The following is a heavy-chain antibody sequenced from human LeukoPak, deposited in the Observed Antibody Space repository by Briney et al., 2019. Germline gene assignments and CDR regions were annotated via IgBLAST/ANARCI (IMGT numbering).Heavy chain of an antibody. CDR3: ARVYGSGSYHKGWFDP. CDR1: GGSFSGYY. CDR2: INHSGST. V-gene: IGHV4-34*01. Sequence: SETLSLTCAVYGGSFSGYYWSWIRQPPGKGLEWIGEINHSGSTNYNPSLKSRVTISVDTSKNQFSLKLSSVTAADTAVYYCARVYGSGSYHKGWFDPWGQGTLVTVSS. J-gene: IGHJ5*02. D-gene: IGHD3-10*01.